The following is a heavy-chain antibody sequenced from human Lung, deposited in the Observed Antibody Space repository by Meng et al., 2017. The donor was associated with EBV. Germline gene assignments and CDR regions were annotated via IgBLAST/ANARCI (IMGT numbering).Heavy chain of an antibody. CDR3: ARTNYGDYNWFDP. CDR2: IYYSGST. V-gene: IGHV4-31*03. Sequence: HRQRSGPGLVKPSQTLSLTCTVVGGSISSGGFYWSWIRQHPGKGLEWIGYIYYSGSTYYNPSLRSRVAISIDTSKNQFSLKLTSVTAADTAVYFCARTNYGDYNWFDPWGQGTLVTVSS. J-gene: IGHJ5*02. CDR1: GGSISSGGFY. D-gene: IGHD4-17*01.